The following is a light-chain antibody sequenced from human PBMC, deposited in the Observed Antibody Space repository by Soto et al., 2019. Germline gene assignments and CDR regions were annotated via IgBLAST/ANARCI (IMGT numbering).Light chain of an antibody. CDR3: QSYDRSLSGYVV. V-gene: IGLV1-40*01. CDR2: GNS. CDR1: PSNIGAGFD. J-gene: IGLJ2*01. Sequence: QPVLTQPPSVSGAPGQTATISCTGSPSNIGAGFDVHWYQQLPGTAPKVLIYGNSYRPSGVPDRFSASKSGTSASLAITGLQAEDEAEYYCQSYDRSLSGYVVFGGGTQLTVL.